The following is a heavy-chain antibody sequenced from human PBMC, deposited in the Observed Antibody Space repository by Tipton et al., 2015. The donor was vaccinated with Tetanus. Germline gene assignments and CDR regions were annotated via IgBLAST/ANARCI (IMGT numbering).Heavy chain of an antibody. D-gene: IGHD1-1*01. V-gene: IGHV4-39*07. CDR3: TRASHFQWERVRLDY. Sequence: GLVKPSETLSLTCNVSGGSISSAAFYWGWIRQAPGKGLEWIGSINTSGSSDYNPSLKGRVTMSIDTSGNRFSLDLTSVTAADTAIYYCTRASHFQWERVRLDYWDQGLRVTVSS. CDR1: GGSISSAAFY. CDR2: INTSGSS. J-gene: IGHJ4*02.